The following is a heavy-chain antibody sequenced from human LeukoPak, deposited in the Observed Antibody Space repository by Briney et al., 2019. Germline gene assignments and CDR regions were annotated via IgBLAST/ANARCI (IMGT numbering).Heavy chain of an antibody. Sequence: GGSLRLSCAASGFTFSSYSMNWVRQAPGKGLEWVSSISSSSSYIYYADSVKGRFTISRDNAKNSLYLQMNSLRAEDTAVYYCARGNYDILTGYTFIDYWGQGTLVTVSS. J-gene: IGHJ4*02. CDR1: GFTFSSYS. CDR2: ISSSSSYI. D-gene: IGHD3-9*01. CDR3: ARGNYDILTGYTFIDY. V-gene: IGHV3-21*01.